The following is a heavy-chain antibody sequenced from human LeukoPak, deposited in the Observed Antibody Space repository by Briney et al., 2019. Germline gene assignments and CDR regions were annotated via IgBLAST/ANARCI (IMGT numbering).Heavy chain of an antibody. J-gene: IGHJ4*02. V-gene: IGHV1-2*02. Sequence: ASVKDSCKASGYTFTGYYMHWVRQAPGQGLEWMGWINPNSGGTNYAQKFQGRVTMTRDTSKNQFSLKLSSVTAADTAVYYCARSITSSSPFGYWGQGTLVTVSS. CDR2: INPNSGGT. D-gene: IGHD6-6*01. CDR3: ARSITSSSPFGY. CDR1: GYTFTGYY.